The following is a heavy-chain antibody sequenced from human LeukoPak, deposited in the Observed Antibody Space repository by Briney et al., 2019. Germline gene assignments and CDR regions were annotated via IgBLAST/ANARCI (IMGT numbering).Heavy chain of an antibody. D-gene: IGHD6-13*01. CDR1: GGSVTSDSYY. Sequence: SETLSLTCTVSGGSVTSDSYYWSWIRQPPGKGLEWIGYIYDSGSTNYNPSLKSRVTISLDTSKNQFSLKLSSVTAADTAVYYCARNIRYSSSAYGMDVWGQGTTVTVSS. CDR2: IYDSGST. J-gene: IGHJ6*02. CDR3: ARNIRYSSSAYGMDV. V-gene: IGHV4-61*01.